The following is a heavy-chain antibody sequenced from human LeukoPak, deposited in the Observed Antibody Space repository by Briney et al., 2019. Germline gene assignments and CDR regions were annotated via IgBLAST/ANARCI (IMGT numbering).Heavy chain of an antibody. CDR1: GGTFSSYA. CDR2: INPNSGGT. J-gene: IGHJ4*02. V-gene: IGHV1-2*02. D-gene: IGHD2-15*01. Sequence: ASVKVSCKASGGTFSSYAISWVRQAPGQGLEWMGWINPNSGGTNYAQKFQGRVTMTRDTSISTAYMELSSPRFEDTAVYYCARERSISGDSCYASWGQGTLVTVSS. CDR3: ARERSISGDSCYAS.